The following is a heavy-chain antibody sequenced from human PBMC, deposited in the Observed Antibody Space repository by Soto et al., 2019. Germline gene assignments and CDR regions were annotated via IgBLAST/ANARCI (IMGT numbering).Heavy chain of an antibody. Sequence: GSLRISCAASGFTFSSYWMNWVRQAPGKGLEWVANIKQDGSEKYYVDSVKGRFTISRDNTKNSLYLQMNSLRAEDTAVYYCAREQLQVVIPDYWGKGTLVTGSS. CDR3: AREQLQVVIPDY. CDR1: GFTFSSYW. V-gene: IGHV3-7*01. J-gene: IGHJ4*02. D-gene: IGHD6-13*01. CDR2: IKQDGSEK.